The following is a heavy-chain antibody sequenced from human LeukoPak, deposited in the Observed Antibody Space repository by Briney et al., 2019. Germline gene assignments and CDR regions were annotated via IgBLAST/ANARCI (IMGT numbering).Heavy chain of an antibody. V-gene: IGHV1-18*01. CDR3: ARGGYGSGTYYYYYYMDV. D-gene: IGHD3-10*01. J-gene: IGHJ6*03. CDR1: GYTFTSYG. Sequence: GASVKVSCKASGYTFTSYGISWVRQAPGQGLEWMGWISAYNGNTNYAQKLQGRVTMTTDTSTSTAYMELRSLRSDDTAVYYCARGGYGSGTYYYYYYMDVWGKGTTVTISS. CDR2: ISAYNGNT.